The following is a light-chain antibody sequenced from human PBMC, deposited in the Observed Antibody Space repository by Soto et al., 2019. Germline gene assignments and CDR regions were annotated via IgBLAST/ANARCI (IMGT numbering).Light chain of an antibody. CDR3: RHYNTYSPPYT. CDR2: KAS. J-gene: IGKJ2*01. CDR1: QSISYW. V-gene: IGKV1-5*03. Sequence: DIQMTQSPSTLSASVGDRVTITCRASQSISYWLAWYQQKPGKAPNLLIYKASSLESGVPSRISGSGSGTEFTLTISSLQPDDFATYYCRHYNTYSPPYTFGQGTKLEIK.